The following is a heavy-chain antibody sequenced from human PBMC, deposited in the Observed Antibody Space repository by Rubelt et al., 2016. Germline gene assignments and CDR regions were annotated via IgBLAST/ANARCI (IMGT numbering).Heavy chain of an antibody. CDR1: GYTFTSYD. D-gene: IGHD3-3*01. V-gene: IGHV1-8*01. J-gene: IGHJ4*02. Sequence: QVQLVQSGAEVKKPGASVKVSCKASGYTFTSYDINWVRQATGQGLEWMGWIDPNSGGTSYAQTFQGIVTMTRNTSISTAYMELSSLRSEDTAVYYCARVSKGYEDWGQGTLVTVSS. CDR2: IDPNSGGT. CDR3: ARVSKGYED.